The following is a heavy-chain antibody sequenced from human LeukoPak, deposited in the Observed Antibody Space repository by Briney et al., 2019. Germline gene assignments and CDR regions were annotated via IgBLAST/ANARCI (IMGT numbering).Heavy chain of an antibody. Sequence: ASVKVSCKASGYTFTSYDINWVRQAPGQGLEWMGWINPNSGGTNYAQKFQGRVTMTRDTSISTAYMELSRLRSDDTAVYYCARELVRFWFDPWGQGTLVTVSS. CDR3: ARELVRFWFDP. CDR2: INPNSGGT. J-gene: IGHJ5*02. D-gene: IGHD6-13*01. CDR1: GYTFTSYD. V-gene: IGHV1-2*02.